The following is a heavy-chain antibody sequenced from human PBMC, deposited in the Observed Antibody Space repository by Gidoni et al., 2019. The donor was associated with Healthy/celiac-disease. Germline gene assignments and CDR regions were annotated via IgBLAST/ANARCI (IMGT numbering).Heavy chain of an antibody. Sequence: QVQLVQSGAEVKKPGSSVKVSCKASGGTFSSYAISWVRQAPGQGLEWMGGIIPIFGTANYAQKFQGRVTITADKSTSTAYMELSSLRSEDTAVYYCARAIAARKTGYYYYYYMDVWGKGTTVTVSS. CDR2: IIPIFGTA. J-gene: IGHJ6*03. CDR1: GGTFSSYA. D-gene: IGHD6-6*01. V-gene: IGHV1-69*06. CDR3: ARAIAARKTGYYYYYYMDV.